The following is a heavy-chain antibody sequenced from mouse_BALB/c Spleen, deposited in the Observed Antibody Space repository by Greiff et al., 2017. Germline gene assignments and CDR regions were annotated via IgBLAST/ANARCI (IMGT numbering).Heavy chain of an antibody. J-gene: IGHJ3*01. CDR2: ISYSGST. CDR1: GYSITSDYA. V-gene: IGHV3-2*02. D-gene: IGHD2-4*01. Sequence: EVKLMESGPGLVKPSQSLSLTCTVTGYSITSDYAWNWIRQFPGNKLEWMGYISYSGSTSYNPSLKSRISITRDTSKNQFFLQLNSVTTEDTATYYCAREVDYDERAWFAYWGQGTLVTVSA. CDR3: AREVDYDERAWFAY.